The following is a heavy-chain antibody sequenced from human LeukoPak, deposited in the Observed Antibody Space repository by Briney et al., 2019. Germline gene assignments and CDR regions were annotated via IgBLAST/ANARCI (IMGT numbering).Heavy chain of an antibody. D-gene: IGHD2-15*01. J-gene: IGHJ4*02. V-gene: IGHV3-74*01. CDR2: INSDETYT. CDR1: GFTFSSYW. CDR3: ARRYCSGGTCYLDY. Sequence: TGGSLRLSCAASGFTFSSYWMHWVRQAPGKVLVWVSRINSDETYTSFADSVKGRFTISRDNAKNTLYLQMNSLRAEDTAVYYCARRYCSGGTCYLDYWGQGTLVTVSS.